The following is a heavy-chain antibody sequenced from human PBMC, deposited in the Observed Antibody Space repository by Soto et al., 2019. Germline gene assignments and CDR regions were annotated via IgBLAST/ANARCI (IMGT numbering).Heavy chain of an antibody. CDR2: INPDNGGT. CDR1: GYTFTGHY. CDR3: AREVGKVGYSSSSCDY. Sequence: GASVKVSCKASGYTFTGHYMYWVRQAPGQGLEWMGWINPDNGGTSYTQKFQGRVTMTTDTSINTAYMELSRLRSDDTAVYYCAREVGKVGYSSSSCDYWGQGSLVTAPQ. J-gene: IGHJ4*02. V-gene: IGHV1-2*02. D-gene: IGHD6-6*01.